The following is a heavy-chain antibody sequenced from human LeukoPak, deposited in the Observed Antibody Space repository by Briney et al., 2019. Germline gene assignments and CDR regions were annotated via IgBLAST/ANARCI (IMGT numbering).Heavy chain of an antibody. CDR3: AKDRHIVVVTAIN. CDR1: GFTFSSYA. CDR2: ISGSGGST. Sequence: PGGSLRLSCAASGFTFSSYAMSWVRQAPGKGLEWVSAISGSGGSTYYADSVKGRFTISRGNSKNTLYLQMNSLRAEDTAVYYCAKDRHIVVVTAINWGQGTLVTVSS. V-gene: IGHV3-23*01. J-gene: IGHJ4*02. D-gene: IGHD2-21*02.